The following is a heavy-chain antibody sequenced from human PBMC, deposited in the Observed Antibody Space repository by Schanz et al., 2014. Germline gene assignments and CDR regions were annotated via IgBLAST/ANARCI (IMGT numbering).Heavy chain of an antibody. CDR3: ARSVGMVRRYFDS. Sequence: QVQLPESGPGLVKPSGTLSLTCAVSGGSISNANWWSWVRQPPGKGLQWIGEVYHSGGTNYNPSLKIRFTRPLAVPKTQFSLRLNSVTAADTAVYYCARSVGMVRRYFDSWGQGNLVTVSS. CDR1: GGSISNANW. CDR2: VYHSGGT. D-gene: IGHD5-18*01. J-gene: IGHJ4*02. V-gene: IGHV4-4*02.